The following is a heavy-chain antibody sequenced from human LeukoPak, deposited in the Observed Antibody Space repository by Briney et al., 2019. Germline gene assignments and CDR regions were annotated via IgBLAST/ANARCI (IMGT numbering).Heavy chain of an antibody. CDR1: GFPFISYE. Sequence: GGSLRLSCAASGFPFISYEMNWVRQAPGKRLQWVSYISSSGNKIYYAASVKGRFTISRDNAKNSLYLQIDSLRAEDTAVYYCARGQRPQYTSTWDNWFDPWGQGTQVTVSS. D-gene: IGHD2-2*01. CDR2: ISSSGNKI. V-gene: IGHV3-48*03. J-gene: IGHJ5*02. CDR3: ARGQRPQYTSTWDNWFDP.